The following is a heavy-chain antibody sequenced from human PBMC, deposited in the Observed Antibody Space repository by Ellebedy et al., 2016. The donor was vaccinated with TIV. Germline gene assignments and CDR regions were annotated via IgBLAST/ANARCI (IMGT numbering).Heavy chain of an antibody. CDR1: GFXXSSYX. V-gene: IGHV3-21*01. Sequence: GESLKISCAASGFXXSSYXMNWVPXAPGNXLEWVSSISSSSSYIYYADSVEGRFTISRDNAKNSLYLQMNSLRAEDTAVYYCARDRVAAALDIHGMEVWGQGTTVTVSS. CDR3: ARDRVAAALDIHGMEV. CDR2: ISSSSSYI. J-gene: IGHJ6*02. D-gene: IGHD6-13*01.